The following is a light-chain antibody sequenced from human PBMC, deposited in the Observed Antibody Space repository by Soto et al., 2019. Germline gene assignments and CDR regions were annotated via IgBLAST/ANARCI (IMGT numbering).Light chain of an antibody. CDR2: WAS. CDR1: QSLYNSNNLNY. V-gene: IGKV4-1*01. Sequence: DIVMTQSPDPLAVSLGERATINCKSSQSLYNSNNLNYLAWYQQKPGQPPKLLLYWASTRESGVPDRFSGSGSGTDFTLTISSLQAADVAVYYCQQYHSNPSTFGQGTKLEIK. CDR3: QQYHSNPST. J-gene: IGKJ2*01.